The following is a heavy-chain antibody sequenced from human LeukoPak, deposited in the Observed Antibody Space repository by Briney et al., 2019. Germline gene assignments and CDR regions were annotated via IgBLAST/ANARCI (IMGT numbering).Heavy chain of an antibody. J-gene: IGHJ4*02. D-gene: IGHD3-10*01. CDR3: AREGSGSLRD. Sequence: SETLSLTCAVSGYSISSGYYWGWIRQPPGKGLEWIGSIYHSGSTYYNPSLKSRVTMSPDTSKNHFSLKLSSVTAADTAVYYCAREGSGSLRDWGQGTLVTVSS. CDR2: IYHSGST. CDR1: GYSISSGYY. V-gene: IGHV4-38-2*02.